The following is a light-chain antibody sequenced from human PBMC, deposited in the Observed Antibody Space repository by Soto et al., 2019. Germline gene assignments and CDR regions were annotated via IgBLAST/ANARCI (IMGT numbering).Light chain of an antibody. CDR1: SGHSDYG. Sequence: QLVLTQSPSASASLGASVKLTCTLRSGHSDYGIAWHQQQPDKGPRYLMKLNRDGSHNKGDGIPDRFSGSNSGAERYLIISSLQSDVEADYYCQTWDTVVVFGGGTKLTVL. CDR2: LNRDGSH. V-gene: IGLV4-69*01. J-gene: IGLJ2*01. CDR3: QTWDTVVV.